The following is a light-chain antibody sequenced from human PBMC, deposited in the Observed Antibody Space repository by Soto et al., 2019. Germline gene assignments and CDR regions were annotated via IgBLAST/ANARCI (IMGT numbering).Light chain of an antibody. CDR2: KAS. J-gene: IGKJ4*01. CDR3: QQYNSYSSLT. CDR1: HSISNC. V-gene: IGKV1-5*03. Sequence: DIQMTQSPSTLSASVGDRVTITCRASHSISNCLAWYQQKPGKAPKLLIYKASSLESGVPSRFSGSGSGTEFTLTISSLQPDDFATYYCQQYNSYSSLTFGGGTKVDI.